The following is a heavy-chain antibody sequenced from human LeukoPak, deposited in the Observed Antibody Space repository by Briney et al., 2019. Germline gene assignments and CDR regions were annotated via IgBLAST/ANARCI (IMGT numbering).Heavy chain of an antibody. Sequence: GGSLRLSCAASGFTFSSYWMSWVRQAPGKGLEWVANIKQDGSENYYVDSVKGRFTISRDNAKNSLYLQMNRLRAGDTAVYSCAGGGQWLANRGGQGTLVTVSS. V-gene: IGHV3-7*04. CDR1: GFTFSSYW. CDR3: AGGGQWLANR. J-gene: IGHJ4*02. CDR2: IKQDGSEN. D-gene: IGHD6-19*01.